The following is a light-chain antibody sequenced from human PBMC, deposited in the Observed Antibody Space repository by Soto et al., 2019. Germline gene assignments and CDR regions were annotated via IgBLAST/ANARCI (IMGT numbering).Light chain of an antibody. CDR1: SSDVGSYNL. CDR3: CSYAGSSTSVV. V-gene: IGLV2-23*01. CDR2: EGS. Sequence: QSVLTQPASVSGSPGQSITISCTGTSSDVGSYNLVSWYQPHPGKAPKLMIYEGSKRPSGVSNRFSGSKSGNTASLTISGLQAEDEADYYCCSYAGSSTSVVFGGGTKVTVL. J-gene: IGLJ2*01.